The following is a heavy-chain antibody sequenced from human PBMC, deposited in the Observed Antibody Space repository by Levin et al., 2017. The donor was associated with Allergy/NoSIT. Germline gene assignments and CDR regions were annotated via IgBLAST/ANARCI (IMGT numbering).Heavy chain of an antibody. D-gene: IGHD4-17*01. CDR2: ISSSSSTR. V-gene: IGHV3-48*02. Sequence: SCAASGFTFSSYSMNWVRQAPGKGLEWVSYISSSSSTRYYADFVKGRFTISRDSATKSLYLQMNSLRDEDTAVYYCARDSFGDYLFDYWGQGTLVTVSS. CDR1: GFTFSSYS. CDR3: ARDSFGDYLFDY. J-gene: IGHJ4*02.